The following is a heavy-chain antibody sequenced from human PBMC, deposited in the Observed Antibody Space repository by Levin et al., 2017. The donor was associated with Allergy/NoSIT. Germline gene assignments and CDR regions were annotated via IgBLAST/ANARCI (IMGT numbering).Heavy chain of an antibody. J-gene: IGHJ6*02. CDR2: INHHGST. CDR3: ARGADSYAMDV. Sequence: SQTLSLTCAVYGASFSDYYWRWIRQSPRKGLEWIGEINHHGSTNYSPSLESRVIMSLDTSKRQFSLRLRSVTAADTAVYYCARGADSYAMDVWGQGTTVTVSS. V-gene: IGHV4-34*01. CDR1: GASFSDYY.